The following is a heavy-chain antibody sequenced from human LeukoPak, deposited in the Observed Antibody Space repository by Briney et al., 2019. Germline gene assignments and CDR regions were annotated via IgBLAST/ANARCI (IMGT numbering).Heavy chain of an antibody. CDR3: TTGRLDDFWSGYYSEYFQH. CDR1: GFTFSKAW. Sequence: GGSLRLSCAASGFTFSKAWMSWVRQAPGEGLEWVGRIKSKTDGGTTDYDAPVKGRFTISRDDSKHTLYLQMNSLKTEDTAVYYCTTGRLDDFWSGYYSEYFQHWGQGTLVTVSS. J-gene: IGHJ1*01. D-gene: IGHD3-3*01. CDR2: IKSKTDGGTT. V-gene: IGHV3-15*01.